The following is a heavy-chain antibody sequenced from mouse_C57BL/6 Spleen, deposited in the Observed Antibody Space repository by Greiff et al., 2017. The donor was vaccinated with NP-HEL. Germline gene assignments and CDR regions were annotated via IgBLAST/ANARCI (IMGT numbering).Heavy chain of an antibody. Sequence: VQLQQPGAELVMPGASVKLSCKASGYTFTSYWMHWVKQRPGQGLEWIGEIDPSDSYTNYNQKFKGKSTLPVDKSSSTAYMQLSSLTSEDSAVYYCARGVDYWGQGTTLTVSS. J-gene: IGHJ2*01. V-gene: IGHV1-69*01. CDR3: ARGVDY. CDR1: GYTFTSYW. CDR2: IDPSDSYT.